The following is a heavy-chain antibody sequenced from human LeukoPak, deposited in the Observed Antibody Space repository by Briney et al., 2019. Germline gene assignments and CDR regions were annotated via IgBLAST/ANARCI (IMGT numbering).Heavy chain of an antibody. CDR3: ARDTAMGKRGSRSHIY. V-gene: IGHV3-30*03. CDR1: GFTFSSYG. D-gene: IGHD5-18*01. Sequence: GGSLRLSCAASGFTFSSYGMHWVRQAPGKGLEWVAVISYDGSNKYYADSVKGRSTISRDNSKNTLYLQMNSLRAEDTAVYYCARDTAMGKRGSRSHIYWGQGTLVTVSS. CDR2: ISYDGSNK. J-gene: IGHJ4*02.